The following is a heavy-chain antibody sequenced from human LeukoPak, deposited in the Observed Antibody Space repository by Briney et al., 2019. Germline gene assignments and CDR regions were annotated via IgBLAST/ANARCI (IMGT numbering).Heavy chain of an antibody. CDR3: ARTVRRDFWSGSWYFDL. Sequence: SETLYLTCTVSGGSISSYYWSWIRQPAGKGLEWIGRIYTSGSTNYNPSLKSRVTMSVDTSKNQFSLKLSSVTAADTAVYYCARTVRRDFWSGSWYFDLWGRGTLVIVSS. V-gene: IGHV4-4*07. D-gene: IGHD3-3*01. CDR1: GGSISSYY. J-gene: IGHJ2*01. CDR2: IYTSGST.